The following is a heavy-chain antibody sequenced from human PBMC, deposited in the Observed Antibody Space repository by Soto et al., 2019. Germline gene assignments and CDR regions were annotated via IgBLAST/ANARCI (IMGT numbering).Heavy chain of an antibody. J-gene: IGHJ4*02. CDR3: VAGKTRFDY. Sequence: ASVKVSCKASGGTFSSYAISWVRQANGQGLEWMGGIIPIFGTANYAQKFQGRVTITADKSTSTAYMELSSLRSEDTAVYYCVAGKTRFDYWGQGTLVPVSP. V-gene: IGHV1-69*06. CDR1: GGTFSSYA. CDR2: IIPIFGTA.